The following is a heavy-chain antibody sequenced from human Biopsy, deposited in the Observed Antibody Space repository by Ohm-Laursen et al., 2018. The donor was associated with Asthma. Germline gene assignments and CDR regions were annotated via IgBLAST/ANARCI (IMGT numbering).Heavy chain of an antibody. Sequence: SLRLSCAASGFAVSRDYMFWVRQAPGKGLEWVSVIYSGGTSHTADSVRGRFTISRDHSKNTLYLQMQSLRAEDTAVYYCARGDSSNWSHYYFDYWGQGTLVTVSS. CDR1: GFAVSRDY. D-gene: IGHD3-22*01. J-gene: IGHJ4*02. CDR3: ARGDSSNWSHYYFDY. V-gene: IGHV3-53*01. CDR2: IYSGGTS.